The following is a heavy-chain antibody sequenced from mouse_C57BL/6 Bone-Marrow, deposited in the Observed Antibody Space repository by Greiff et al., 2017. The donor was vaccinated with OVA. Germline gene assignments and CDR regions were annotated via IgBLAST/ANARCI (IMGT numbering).Heavy chain of an antibody. D-gene: IGHD1-1*01. CDR3: ARCLYYYGSSYYYAMDY. CDR1: GYTFTSYW. Sequence: VQLQQPGAELVKPGASVKLSCKASGYTFTSYWMHWVKQRPGQGLEWIGMIHPNSGSTNYNEKFKSKATLTVDKSSSTAYMQLSSLTSEDSAVYYCARCLYYYGSSYYYAMDYWGQGTSVTVSS. V-gene: IGHV1-64*01. J-gene: IGHJ4*01. CDR2: IHPNSGST.